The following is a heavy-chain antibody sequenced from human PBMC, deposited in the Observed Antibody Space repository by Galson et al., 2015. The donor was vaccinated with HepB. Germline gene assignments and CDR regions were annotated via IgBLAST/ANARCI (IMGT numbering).Heavy chain of an antibody. Sequence: SVKVSCKASGYTFTSYAMHWVCQAPGQRLEWMGWINAGNGNTKYSQKFQGRVTITRDTSASTAYMELSSLRSEDTAVYYCARYVEGGVIEAFDIWGQGTMVTVSS. CDR1: GYTFTSYA. CDR2: INAGNGNT. CDR3: ARYVEGGVIEAFDI. V-gene: IGHV1-3*01. J-gene: IGHJ3*02. D-gene: IGHD1-26*01.